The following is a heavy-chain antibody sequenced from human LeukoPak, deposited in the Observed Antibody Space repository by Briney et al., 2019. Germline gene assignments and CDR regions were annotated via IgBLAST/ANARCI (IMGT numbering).Heavy chain of an antibody. D-gene: IGHD6-13*01. CDR2: ISSSSSPI. CDR3: AKDKARGSQVGPRITAPGTFDY. Sequence: GGSLRLSCAASGFTFSSYSMNWVRQAPGKGLEWVSYISSSSSPIYYADSVKGRFTISRDNAKNSLYLQMDSLRTEDTAVYYCAKDKARGSQVGPRITAPGTFDYWGQGTLVTVSS. CDR1: GFTFSSYS. J-gene: IGHJ4*02. V-gene: IGHV3-48*01.